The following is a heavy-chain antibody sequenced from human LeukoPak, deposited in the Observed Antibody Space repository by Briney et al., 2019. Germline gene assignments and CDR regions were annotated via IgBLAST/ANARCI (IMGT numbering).Heavy chain of an antibody. CDR3: ARDVPDYQPRDWGAFDI. Sequence: KPSETLSLTCTVSGGSISSGGYYWSWIRQRPGKGLEWIGYIYYSGSTYYNPSLKSRVTISVDTSKNQFSLKLSSVTAADTAVYYCARDVPDYQPRDWGAFDIWGQGTMVTVSS. D-gene: IGHD2-2*01. V-gene: IGHV4-31*03. CDR2: IYYSGST. J-gene: IGHJ3*02. CDR1: GGSISSGGYY.